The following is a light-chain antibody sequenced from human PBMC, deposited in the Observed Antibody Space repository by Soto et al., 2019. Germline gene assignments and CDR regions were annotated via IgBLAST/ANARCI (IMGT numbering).Light chain of an antibody. J-gene: IGKJ4*01. CDR2: GAC. V-gene: IGKV1-12*01. Sequence: DIQMPQSPSSVSASIGDTVTITCRASQDISTLLAWYQQKPGKAPKLLIYGACTLESGVQSRFSGKRPGTDFTLTISSLQPEDFATYLCQQTDSFPLTFGGGTKVQMK. CDR1: QDISTL. CDR3: QQTDSFPLT.